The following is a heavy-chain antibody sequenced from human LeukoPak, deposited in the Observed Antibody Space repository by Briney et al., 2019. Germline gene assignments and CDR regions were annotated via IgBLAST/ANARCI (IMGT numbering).Heavy chain of an antibody. CDR2: IYSGGST. D-gene: IGHD6-13*01. J-gene: IGHJ4*02. Sequence: GGSLRLSCAASGFTVSSNYMSWVRQAPGKGLEWVSVIYSGGSTYYADSVKGRFTISRDNSKNTLYLQMNSLRAEDTAVYYCASGAAAPLYFFDYWGQGSLVTVSS. V-gene: IGHV3-53*01. CDR3: ASGAAAPLYFFDY. CDR1: GFTVSSNY.